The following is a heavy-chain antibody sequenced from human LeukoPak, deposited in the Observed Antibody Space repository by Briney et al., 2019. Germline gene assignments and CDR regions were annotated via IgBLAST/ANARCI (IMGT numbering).Heavy chain of an antibody. CDR1: GFTFWSYA. CDR2: ISYDGSNK. J-gene: IGHJ4*02. V-gene: IGHV3-30-3*01. CDR3: ARDLDPEGLDY. Sequence: QPGGSLRLSCAASGFTFWSYAIHWVRQAPGKGLEWVAVISYDGSNKYYADYVKGRFTISRDNSKNTVYLQMNSLRGEDTAMYHCARDLDPEGLDYWGQGTLVTVSS. D-gene: IGHD2-15*01.